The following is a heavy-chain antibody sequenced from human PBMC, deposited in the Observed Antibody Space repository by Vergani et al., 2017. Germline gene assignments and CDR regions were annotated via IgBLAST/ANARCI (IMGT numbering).Heavy chain of an antibody. Sequence: EVQLVESGGGLVQPGGSLRLSCAASGFTFSSYAMSWVRQAPGKGLEWVSAISGSGGSTYYADSVKGRFTISRDNSKNTLYLQMNSLRAEDTAVYYCARDKGETTVITRSHWYFDLWGRGTLVTVSS. D-gene: IGHD4-23*01. CDR2: ISGSGGST. CDR3: ARDKGETTVITRSHWYFDL. CDR1: GFTFSSYA. J-gene: IGHJ2*01. V-gene: IGHV3-23*04.